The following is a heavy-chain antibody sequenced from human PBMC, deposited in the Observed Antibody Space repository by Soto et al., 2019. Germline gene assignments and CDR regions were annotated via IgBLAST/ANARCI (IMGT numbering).Heavy chain of an antibody. CDR2: ISGSGGST. CDR1: GFTFSSYA. V-gene: IGHV3-23*01. D-gene: IGHD3-3*01. J-gene: IGHJ4*02. CDR3: AKKDGAGGVV. Sequence: GGSLRLSCAASGFTFSSYAMSWVRQAPGKGLEWVSAISGSGGSTYYADSVKGRFTISRDNSKNTLYLQMNSLRAEDRAVDYCAKKDGAGGVVWGQGTLVTVSS.